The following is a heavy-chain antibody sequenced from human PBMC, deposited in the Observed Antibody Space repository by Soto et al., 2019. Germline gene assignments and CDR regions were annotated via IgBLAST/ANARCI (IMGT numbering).Heavy chain of an antibody. CDR3: ARDLGSGHDPGDY. Sequence: QVQLVQSGAEVKKPGSSVKVSCKASGDTFTIFAISWLGQAPGQGLEWMGGIIPTIGTTNYAQRFQGRITITGDESTGTAYMELSSLKSEDTAVYYCARDLGSGHDPGDYWAQGTLVTVSS. CDR2: IIPTIGTT. V-gene: IGHV1-69*12. J-gene: IGHJ4*02. CDR1: GDTFTIFA. D-gene: IGHD5-12*01.